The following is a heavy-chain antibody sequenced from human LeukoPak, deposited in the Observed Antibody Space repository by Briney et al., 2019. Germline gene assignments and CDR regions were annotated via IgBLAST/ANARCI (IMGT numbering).Heavy chain of an antibody. Sequence: ASVKVSCKASGYTFTGYYMHWVRQAPGQGLEWMGWINPNSGGTNYAQKFQGRVTMTRDTSISTAYMELSRLRSDDTAVYYCARDHQVDIVATHWSYCYYYGMDVWGQGTTVTVSS. J-gene: IGHJ6*02. V-gene: IGHV1-2*02. D-gene: IGHD5-12*01. CDR2: INPNSGGT. CDR1: GYTFTGYY. CDR3: ARDHQVDIVATHWSYCYYYGMDV.